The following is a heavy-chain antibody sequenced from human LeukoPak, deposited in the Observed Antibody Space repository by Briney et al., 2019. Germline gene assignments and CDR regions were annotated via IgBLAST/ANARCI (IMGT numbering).Heavy chain of an antibody. D-gene: IGHD3-10*01. CDR3: AGASDYGSGSYFFFDP. J-gene: IGHJ5*02. CDR1: GGSISSGSYY. Sequence: PSETLSPTCTVSGGSISSGSYYWSWIRQPAGKGLEWIGRIYTSGSTNYNPSLKSRVTISVDTSKNQFSLKLSSVTAADTAVYYCAGASDYGSGSYFFFDPWGQGTLVTVSS. CDR2: IYTSGST. V-gene: IGHV4-61*02.